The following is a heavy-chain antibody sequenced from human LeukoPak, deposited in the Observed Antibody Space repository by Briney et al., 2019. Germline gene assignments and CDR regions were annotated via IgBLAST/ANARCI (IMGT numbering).Heavy chain of an antibody. D-gene: IGHD4-17*01. CDR2: ISYNGGNE. Sequence: GGSLRLSCAASGFTFSSYWMSWVRQAPGKGLEWVAVISYNGGNEYYADSVKGRFTISRDNSKNTLYLQMNSLRAEDTAVYYCAKELYMTTVTGGVDYWGQGTLVTVSS. J-gene: IGHJ4*02. CDR1: GFTFSSYW. CDR3: AKELYMTTVTGGVDY. V-gene: IGHV3-30*18.